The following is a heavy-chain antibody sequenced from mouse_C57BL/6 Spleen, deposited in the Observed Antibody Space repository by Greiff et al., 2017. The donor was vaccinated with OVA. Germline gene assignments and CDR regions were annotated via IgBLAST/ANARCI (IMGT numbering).Heavy chain of an antibody. CDR2: IWRGGST. J-gene: IGHJ4*01. CDR3: AKNYYYEYTRRAMDC. V-gene: IGHV2-5*01. Sequence: VKLVESGPGLVQPSQSLSITCTVSGFSLTSYGVHWVRQSPGKGLEWLGVIWRGGSTDYNAAFMSRLSITKDNSKSQVFFKMNSLQADDTAIYYCAKNYYYEYTRRAMDCWGQGTSVTVSS. CDR1: GFSLTSYG. D-gene: IGHD1-1*02.